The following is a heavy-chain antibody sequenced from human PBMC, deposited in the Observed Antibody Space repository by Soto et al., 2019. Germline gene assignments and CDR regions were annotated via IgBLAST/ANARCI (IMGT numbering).Heavy chain of an antibody. Sequence: EVQLLESGGGLVQPGGSLRLSCAASGFTFSSYAMSWVRQAPGKGLEWVSAISGSGGSTYYADSVKGRFTISRDNSKNTLYLQMNSLRAEDTAVYYCAKGLILNLWFGQGMDVWGQGTTVTVSS. CDR1: GFTFSSYA. V-gene: IGHV3-23*01. J-gene: IGHJ6*02. CDR3: AKGLILNLWFGQGMDV. CDR2: ISGSGGST. D-gene: IGHD3-10*01.